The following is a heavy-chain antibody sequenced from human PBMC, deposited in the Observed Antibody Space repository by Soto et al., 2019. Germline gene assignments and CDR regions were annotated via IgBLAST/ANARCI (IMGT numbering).Heavy chain of an antibody. D-gene: IGHD4-17*01. CDR1: GGSISSYY. J-gene: IGHJ4*02. V-gene: IGHV4-59*08. CDR2: IYYSGST. Sequence: QVQLQESGPGLVKPSETLSLTCTVSGGSISSYYWSWIRQPPGKGLEWIGYIYYSGSTNYNPSLQRRVTISVDTSKNPFSLKLSSVTAADTAVYYCARRYGRYFHYWGQGTLVTVSS. CDR3: ARRYGRYFHY.